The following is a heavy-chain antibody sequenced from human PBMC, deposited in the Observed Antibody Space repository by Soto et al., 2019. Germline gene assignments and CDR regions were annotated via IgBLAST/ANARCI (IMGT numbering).Heavy chain of an antibody. CDR1: GGTFSSYA. J-gene: IGHJ3*02. V-gene: IGHV1-69*01. CDR3: ARDPKGYGDYWDAFDI. D-gene: IGHD4-17*01. Sequence: QVQLVQSGAEVKKPGSSVKVSCKASGGTFSSYAISWVRQATGQGLEWMGGIIPIFGTANYAQKFQGRVTITADESTSTAYMELSSLRSEDTAVYYCARDPKGYGDYWDAFDIWGQGTMVTVSS. CDR2: IIPIFGTA.